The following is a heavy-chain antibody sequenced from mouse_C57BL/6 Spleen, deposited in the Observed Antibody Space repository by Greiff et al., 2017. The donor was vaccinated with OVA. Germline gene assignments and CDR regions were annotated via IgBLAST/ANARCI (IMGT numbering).Heavy chain of an antibody. D-gene: IGHD4-1*01. J-gene: IGHJ4*01. Sequence: EVKVVESGGGLVKPGGSLILSCAATGFTFSDYGMLWVRQAPEKGLAWVAYISSGSSTICYVDTVKGRFTIARDNAKNTLFLQMTSLRSEDTAMYYCAQGRTGAGGMDDWGQVVAVTVS. CDR2: ISSGSSTI. CDR1: GFTFSDYG. CDR3: AQGRTGAGGMDD. V-gene: IGHV5-17*01.